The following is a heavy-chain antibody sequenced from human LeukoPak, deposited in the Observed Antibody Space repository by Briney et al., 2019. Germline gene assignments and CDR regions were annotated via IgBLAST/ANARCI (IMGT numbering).Heavy chain of an antibody. D-gene: IGHD3-22*01. V-gene: IGHV3-30-3*01. CDR2: ISYDGSNK. CDR1: GFTFSSYA. CDR3: ARDRGGYPIYYFDY. Sequence: GRSLRLSCAASGFTFSSYAMHWVRQAPGKGLEWVAVISYDGSNKYYADSVKGRFTISRDNSKNTLYLQMNSLRAEDTAAYYCARDRGGYPIYYFDYWGQGTLVTVSS. J-gene: IGHJ4*02.